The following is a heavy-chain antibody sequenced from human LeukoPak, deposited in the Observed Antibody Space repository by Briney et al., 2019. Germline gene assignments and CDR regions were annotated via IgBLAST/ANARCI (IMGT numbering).Heavy chain of an antibody. J-gene: IGHJ4*02. CDR3: VRDQWDLYGRFDY. CDR1: GYTFTAYY. Sequence: ASVKVSCKASGYTFTAYYMHWVRQAPGQGPEWMGWINSRSGVTTYAQKFQGRVTLTRDTSDSTAYMELWGLRSDDTAFYYCVRDQWDLYGRFDYWGQGTLVTVSS. CDR2: INSRSGVT. D-gene: IGHD1-26*01. V-gene: IGHV1-2*02.